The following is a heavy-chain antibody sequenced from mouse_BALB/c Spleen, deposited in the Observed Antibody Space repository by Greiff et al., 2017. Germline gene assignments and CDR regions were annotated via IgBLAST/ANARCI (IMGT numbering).Heavy chain of an antibody. CDR2: ISDGGSYT. Sequence: EVQLVESGGGLVKPGGSLKLSCAASGFTFSDYYMYWVRQTPEKRLEWVATISDGGSYTYYPDSVKGRFTISRDNAKNNLYLQMSSLKSEDTAMYYCARANWDDYAMDYWGQGTSVTVSS. CDR3: ARANWDDYAMDY. V-gene: IGHV5-4*02. J-gene: IGHJ4*01. D-gene: IGHD4-1*01. CDR1: GFTFSDYY.